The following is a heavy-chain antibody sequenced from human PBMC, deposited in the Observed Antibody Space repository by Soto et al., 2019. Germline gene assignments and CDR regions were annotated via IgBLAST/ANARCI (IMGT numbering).Heavy chain of an antibody. V-gene: IGHV3-30-3*01. Sequence: GGSLRLSCAASGFTFSSYAMHWVRQAPGKGLEWVAVISYDGSNKYYADSVKGRFTISRDNSKNTLYLQMNSLRAEDTAVYYCARTTYDFWSGYYYYYYGMDVWGQGTTVTVSS. D-gene: IGHD3-3*01. CDR3: ARTTYDFWSGYYYYYYGMDV. CDR2: ISYDGSNK. CDR1: GFTFSSYA. J-gene: IGHJ6*02.